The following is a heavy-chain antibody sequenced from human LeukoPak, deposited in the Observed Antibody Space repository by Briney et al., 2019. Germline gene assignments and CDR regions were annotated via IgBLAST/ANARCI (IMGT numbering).Heavy chain of an antibody. CDR3: ASGTYYYDSSGYLDY. CDR1: GGSISSGGHY. Sequence: SQTLSLTCTVSGGSISSGGHYWSWIRQHPGKGLEWIGHITDSGSTYYNPSLESRITTSIDTSKNQFSLKLRSVTAEDTAVYYCASGTYYYDSSGYLDYWGQGTLVTVSS. D-gene: IGHD3-22*01. V-gene: IGHV4-31*03. J-gene: IGHJ4*02. CDR2: ITDSGST.